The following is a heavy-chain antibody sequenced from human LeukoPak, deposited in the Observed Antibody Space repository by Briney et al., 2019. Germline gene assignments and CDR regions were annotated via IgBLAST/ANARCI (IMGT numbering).Heavy chain of an antibody. CDR3: AKDRRIVAVGPRRTIKNCLDP. Sequence: PGGSLRLSCAASGLTFSDYYMTWIRQAPGKGLEWVSHISNSGSTIYYADSVKGRFTISRDNANNSLYLQMNSLRAEDTAVYYCAKDRRIVAVGPRRTIKNCLDPWGQGTLVTVSS. CDR1: GLTFSDYY. J-gene: IGHJ5*02. CDR2: ISNSGSTI. V-gene: IGHV3-11*04. D-gene: IGHD6-13*01.